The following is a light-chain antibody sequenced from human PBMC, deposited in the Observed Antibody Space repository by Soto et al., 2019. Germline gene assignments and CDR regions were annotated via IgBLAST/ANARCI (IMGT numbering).Light chain of an antibody. CDR2: KAS. J-gene: IGKJ1*01. CDR3: QQSHSYSPWT. V-gene: IGKV1-5*03. Sequence: DIQMTQSPSTLSASIGDRVTITCRASQSINSWLAWHQQKPGKAPKLLIYKASNLESGVPSRFSGSGSGTEFTLTISSLQPDDFATYYCQQSHSYSPWTFGQGTKVEIK. CDR1: QSINSW.